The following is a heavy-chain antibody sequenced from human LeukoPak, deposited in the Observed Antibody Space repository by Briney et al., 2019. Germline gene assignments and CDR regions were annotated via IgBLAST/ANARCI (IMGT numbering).Heavy chain of an antibody. CDR1: GYSSTSYW. D-gene: IGHD6-13*01. J-gene: IGHJ4*02. CDR3: ARHGDIAAATFEY. CDR2: IYPGDSDT. V-gene: IGHV5-51*01. Sequence: GESLKISCKGSGYSSTSYWIGWVRQMPGKGVEWMGIIYPGDSDTRYSPSFQGQVTISADKSISTAYLQWSSLKASDTAMYYCARHGDIAAATFEYWGQGNLVTVSS.